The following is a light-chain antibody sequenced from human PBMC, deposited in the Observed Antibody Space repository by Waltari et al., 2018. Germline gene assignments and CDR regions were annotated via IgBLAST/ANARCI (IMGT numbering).Light chain of an antibody. CDR2: DAS. J-gene: IGKJ4*01. CDR1: QDIRNY. Sequence: DIQMTQSPSSLSASVADRVTITCQASQDIRNYLNWYQQKPGKAPKLLIYDASNLETGVPSRFSGSGSGTDFTFTISSLQPEDIATYYCQQYDNLPRTFGGGTKVEIK. V-gene: IGKV1-33*01. CDR3: QQYDNLPRT.